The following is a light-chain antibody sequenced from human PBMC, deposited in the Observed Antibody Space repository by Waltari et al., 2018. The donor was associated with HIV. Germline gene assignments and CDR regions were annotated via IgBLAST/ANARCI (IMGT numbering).Light chain of an antibody. CDR2: RAS. V-gene: IGKV3-15*01. Sequence: ELVMPPSPAPVSVSPGQRVPLSCRASQSISSNLAWYQQKPGQAPRPLIYRASSRATGIPARFSGSGSGTEFTLTISRLQSEDFALYYCQQYKRCQLTFGEGTKVEIK. CDR3: QQYKRCQLT. J-gene: IGKJ4*01. CDR1: QSISSN.